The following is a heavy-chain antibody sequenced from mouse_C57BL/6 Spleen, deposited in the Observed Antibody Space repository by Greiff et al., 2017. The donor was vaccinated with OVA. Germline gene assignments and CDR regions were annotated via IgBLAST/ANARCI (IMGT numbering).Heavy chain of an antibody. V-gene: IGHV1-59*01. CDR3: AELGLFDY. Sequence: QVQLQQPGAELVRPGTSVKLSCKASGYTFTSYWMHWVKQRPGKGLEWIGVIDPSDSYTNYKQKFKGKATLTVDTSSSTAYMQLSSLTSEDSAVYYCAELGLFDYWGQGTTLTVSS. D-gene: IGHD4-1*01. J-gene: IGHJ2*01. CDR1: GYTFTSYW. CDR2: IDPSDSYT.